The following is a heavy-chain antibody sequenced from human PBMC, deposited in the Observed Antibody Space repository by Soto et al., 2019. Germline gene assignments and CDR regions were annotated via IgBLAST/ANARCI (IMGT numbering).Heavy chain of an antibody. V-gene: IGHV3-30-3*01. CDR3: ARDMRITAAISYYYGMDV. D-gene: IGHD1-20*01. Sequence: PGGSLRLSCAASGFTFNIYSIHWVRQTPGRGLEWVAVISYDGTTEYYADSVKGRFTISRDNSNDTLYLQLNSVRTEDTGVYYCARDMRITAAISYYYGMDVWGRGTTVTVSS. CDR1: GFTFNIYS. J-gene: IGHJ6*02. CDR2: ISYDGTTE.